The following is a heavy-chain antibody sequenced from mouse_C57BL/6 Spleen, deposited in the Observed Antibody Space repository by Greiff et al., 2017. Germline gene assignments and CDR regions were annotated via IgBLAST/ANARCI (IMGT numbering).Heavy chain of an antibody. D-gene: IGHD1-1*01. CDR3: ARGITTVPYYYAMDY. J-gene: IGHJ4*01. V-gene: IGHV1-55*01. CDR1: GYTFTSYW. Sequence: QVQLKESGAELVKPGASVKMSCKASGYTFTSYWITWVKQRPGQGLEWIGDIYPGSGSTNYNEKFKSKATLTVDTSSSTAYMQLSSLTSEDSAVYYCARGITTVPYYYAMDYWGQGTSVTVSS. CDR2: IYPGSGST.